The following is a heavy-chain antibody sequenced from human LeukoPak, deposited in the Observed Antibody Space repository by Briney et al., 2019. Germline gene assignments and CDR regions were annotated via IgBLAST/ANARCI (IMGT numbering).Heavy chain of an antibody. V-gene: IGHV3-48*03. J-gene: IGHJ5*02. Sequence: GGSLRLSCAASGLTFSSYEMNWVRQAPGKGLEWVSYISSSGSTIYYADSVKGRFTISRDNAKNSLYLQMNSLRAEDTAVYYCAKSGNWFDPWGQGTLVTVSS. CDR2: ISSSGSTI. CDR1: GLTFSSYE. CDR3: AKSGNWFDP. D-gene: IGHD3-10*01.